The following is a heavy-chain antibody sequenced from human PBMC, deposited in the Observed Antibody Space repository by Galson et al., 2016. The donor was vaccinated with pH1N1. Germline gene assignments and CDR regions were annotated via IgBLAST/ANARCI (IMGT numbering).Heavy chain of an antibody. D-gene: IGHD6-19*01. CDR1: GFTFSSHA. V-gene: IGHV3-23*01. J-gene: IGHJ4*02. CDR2: IGKNGGT. CDR3: AKPDSEHSGDK. Sequence: SLRLSCAASGFTFSSHAMSWVRQAPGKGLQWVSGIGKNGGTYYIDSVRGRFTISRDNSRNTLYLQMNSLRAEDTARYYGAKPDSEHSGDKWGQGTLVTVSS.